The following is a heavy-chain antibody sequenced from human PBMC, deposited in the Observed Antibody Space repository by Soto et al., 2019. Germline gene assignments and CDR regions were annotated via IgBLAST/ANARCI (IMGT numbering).Heavy chain of an antibody. J-gene: IGHJ4*02. CDR3: ERGEQYSGRIFDY. CDR2: TYYRSKWYN. CDR1: GDSVSSNSAA. V-gene: IGHV6-1*01. D-gene: IGHD1-26*01. Sequence: SQTLSLTCGISGDSVSSNSAAWNWLRQSPSRGLEWLGRTYYRSKWYNDYAVSVESRITINPDTSKNHFSLQLNFVTREDTAVYSCERGEQYSGRIFDYWGQGTLVTVPS.